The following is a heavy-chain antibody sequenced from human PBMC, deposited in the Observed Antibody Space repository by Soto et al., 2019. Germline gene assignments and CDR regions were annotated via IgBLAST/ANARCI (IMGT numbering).Heavy chain of an antibody. CDR3: AAGDYLTGSSYREIKWFDP. J-gene: IGHJ5*02. Sequence: GASVKVSCKASGGAFSSYAISWVRQAPGQGLEWMGGIIPIFGTANYAQKFQGRVTITADESTSTVYMELRSVTAADTAVYYCAAGDYLTGSSYREIKWFDPWGQGTLVTVSS. V-gene: IGHV1-69*13. CDR2: IIPIFGTA. D-gene: IGHD3-9*01. CDR1: GGAFSSYA.